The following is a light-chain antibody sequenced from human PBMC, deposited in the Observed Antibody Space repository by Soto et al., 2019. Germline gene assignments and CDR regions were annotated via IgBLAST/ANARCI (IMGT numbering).Light chain of an antibody. CDR1: QSVSSN. V-gene: IGKV3-15*01. CDR3: QHYSNWPPWT. J-gene: IGKJ1*01. CDR2: GAS. Sequence: EIVMTQSPATLSVSPGERATLSCRVSQSVSSNLAWYKQKPGQAPRLLIYGASTRATGIPVRFTGSGSGTEFTLTISSLQSEDFAVYYCQHYSNWPPWTFGQGTKVEIK.